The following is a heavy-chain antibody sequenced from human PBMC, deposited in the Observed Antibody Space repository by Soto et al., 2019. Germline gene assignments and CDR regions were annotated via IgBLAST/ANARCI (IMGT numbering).Heavy chain of an antibody. V-gene: IGHV3-15*07. CDR2: VKSKTDGGTT. CDR3: TTDSYITSIIVRFDY. D-gene: IGHD3-22*01. CDR1: DFTFNAW. J-gene: IGHJ4*01. Sequence: SCKASDFTFNAWINWVRQTPGKGLEWVGRVKSKTDGGTTDFAAPVKGRFAISRDDSKNKVYLEMNSLKTEDTAIYYCTTDSYITSIIVRFDYWGHGTLVTVSS.